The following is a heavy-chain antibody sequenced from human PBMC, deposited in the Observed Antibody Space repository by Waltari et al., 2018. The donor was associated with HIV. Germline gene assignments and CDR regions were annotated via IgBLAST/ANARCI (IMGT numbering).Heavy chain of an antibody. CDR3: VKEYQYSHSWYSYYGMDV. D-gene: IGHD6-13*01. V-gene: IGHV3-23*01. CDR2: ISGRCGST. CDR1: GFHFINYG. Sequence: EVQVLESGGALVQPGGSLRLSCAASGFHFINYGMSWVPQAPGKGLEWVSKISGRCGSTYYADSVKGRFTVSRDNSKNTLYLQMNALRAEDTAVYFCVKEYQYSHSWYSYYGMDVWGQGTTVTVSS. J-gene: IGHJ6*02.